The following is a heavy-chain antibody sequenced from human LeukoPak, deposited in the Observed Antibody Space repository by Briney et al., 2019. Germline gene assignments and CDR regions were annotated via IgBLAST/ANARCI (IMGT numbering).Heavy chain of an antibody. V-gene: IGHV1-18*01. J-gene: IGHJ4*02. CDR3: ARDLKRTVGATTTSDY. CDR1: GYTFTSYG. Sequence: ASVKVSCKASGYTFTSYGISWVRQAPGQGLEWMGWISAHTGDTNYAQKFQGRVSMTTDTSTSTGYMELRSLTSDDTAVYYCARDLKRTVGATTTSDYWGQGTLVTVSS. CDR2: ISAHTGDT. D-gene: IGHD1-26*01.